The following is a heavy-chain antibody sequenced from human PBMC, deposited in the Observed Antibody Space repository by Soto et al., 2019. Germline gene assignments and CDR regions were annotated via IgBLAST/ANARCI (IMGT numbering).Heavy chain of an antibody. J-gene: IGHJ5*02. CDR1: GYTFTSYY. D-gene: IGHD3-10*01. Sequence: ASVKVSCKASGYTFTSYYINWVRQAPGQGLEWMGWISAYNGNTNYAQKLQGRVTMTTDTSTSTAYMELRSLRSDDTAVYYCARESSWFGWFDPWGQGTLVTVSS. CDR2: ISAYNGNT. V-gene: IGHV1-18*01. CDR3: ARESSWFGWFDP.